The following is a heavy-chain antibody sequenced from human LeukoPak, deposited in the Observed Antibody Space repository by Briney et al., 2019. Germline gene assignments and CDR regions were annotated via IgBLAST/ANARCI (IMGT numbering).Heavy chain of an antibody. D-gene: IGHD1-26*01. CDR1: GGSISSSSYY. Sequence: PSETLSLTCTVSGGSISSSSYYWGWIRQPPGKGLEWIGSIYYSGSTYYNPSLKSRVTISVDTSKNQFSLKLSPVTAADTAVYYCARGGKWWELLGPRSFGYWGQGTLVTVSS. CDR3: ARGGKWWELLGPRSFGY. J-gene: IGHJ4*02. CDR2: IYYSGST. V-gene: IGHV4-39*07.